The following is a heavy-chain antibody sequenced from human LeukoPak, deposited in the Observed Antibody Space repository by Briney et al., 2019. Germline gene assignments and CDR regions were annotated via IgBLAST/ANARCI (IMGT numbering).Heavy chain of an antibody. CDR3: ARATPYYDFWSGYLEY. D-gene: IGHD3-3*01. Sequence: GRSLRLSCAASGFTFSSYGMHWVRQAPGKGLEWVAVIWYDGSNKYYADSVKGRFTISRDNSKSTLYLQMNSLRAEDTAVYYCARATPYYDFWSGYLEYWGQGTLVTVSS. CDR2: IWYDGSNK. J-gene: IGHJ4*02. V-gene: IGHV3-33*01. CDR1: GFTFSSYG.